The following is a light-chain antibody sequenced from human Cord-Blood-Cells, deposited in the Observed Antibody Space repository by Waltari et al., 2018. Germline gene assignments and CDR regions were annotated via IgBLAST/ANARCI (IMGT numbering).Light chain of an antibody. CDR1: SGLNVGTYR. V-gene: IGLV5-45*02. CDR3: MIWHSSAWV. Sequence: QAVLTQPSSLSASPGASASLTCTLRSGLNVGTYRIYWYQQKPGSPPQYLLRYKSDSYKQQGSGVPSRFSGSKDASANAGILLISGLQSEDEADYYCMIWHSSAWVFGGGTKLTVL. J-gene: IGLJ3*02. CDR2: YKSDSYK.